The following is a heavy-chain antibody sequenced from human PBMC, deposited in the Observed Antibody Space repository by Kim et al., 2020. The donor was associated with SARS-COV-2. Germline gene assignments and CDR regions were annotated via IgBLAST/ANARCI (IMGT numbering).Heavy chain of an antibody. CDR2: IYYSGSS. D-gene: IGHD1-1*01. CDR1: GGSINSTTYY. CDR3: ARQDWNDLDVCDI. Sequence: SETLSLTCSVSGGSINSTTYYWGWLRQPPGKGPEWIGNIYYSGSSYYNPSLKSRVTMSVDTSRNHFSLNLSSVTAADTAVYYCARQDWNDLDVCDIWGQGPMVPVSS. J-gene: IGHJ3*02. V-gene: IGHV4-39*01.